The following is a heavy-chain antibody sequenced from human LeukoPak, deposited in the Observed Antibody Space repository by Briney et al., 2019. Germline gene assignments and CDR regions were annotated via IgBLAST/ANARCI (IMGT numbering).Heavy chain of an antibody. J-gene: IGHJ4*02. V-gene: IGHV3-23*01. CDR2: ISNSGDAT. CDR1: GFIFSNYA. CDR3: AKVPPYTKYFDY. Sequence: GGSLRLSCAGSGFIFSNYAMSWVRQAPGQGLEWVSTISNSGDATFYADAVKGRFTISRDNSKNTLYLQMYSLRAEDTAIYYCAKVPPYTKYFDYWGQGTLLTVSS. D-gene: IGHD1-1*01.